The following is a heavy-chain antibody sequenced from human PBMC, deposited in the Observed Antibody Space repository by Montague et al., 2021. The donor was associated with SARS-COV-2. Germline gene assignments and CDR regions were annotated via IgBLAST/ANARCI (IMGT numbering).Heavy chain of an antibody. V-gene: IGHV4-59*01. CDR2: IYYSGST. Sequence: SETLSLTCTVSGGSISSYYWSWIRQPPGKGLEWIGYIYYSGSTNYNPSLKSRVTISVGTSKNQFSLKLSSVTAADTAVYYCARGGYYDYAFDIWGQGTMVTASS. CDR1: GGSISSYY. D-gene: IGHD3-22*01. J-gene: IGHJ3*02. CDR3: ARGGYYDYAFDI.